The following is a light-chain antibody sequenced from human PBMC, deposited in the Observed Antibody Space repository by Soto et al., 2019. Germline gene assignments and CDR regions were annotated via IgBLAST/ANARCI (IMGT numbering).Light chain of an antibody. V-gene: IGKV1D-12*01. J-gene: IGKJ4*01. CDR1: QGISSW. Sequence: DLQMTQSPSSVSASVGDRVTITCRASQGISSWLVWYQQKPGKAPSLLIYAASTLQSGVPSRFSGSGSGTDFTLTISSLQPEDFATYYCQQSDSFPLTFGGGTKVEIK. CDR3: QQSDSFPLT. CDR2: AAS.